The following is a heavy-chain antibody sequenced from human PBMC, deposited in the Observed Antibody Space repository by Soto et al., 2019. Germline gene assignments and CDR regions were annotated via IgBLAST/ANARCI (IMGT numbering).Heavy chain of an antibody. V-gene: IGHV4-34*01. D-gene: IGHD6-13*01. Sequence: XETLHLTCAVYGWSLSGYYWSWIRQPPGKGLEWIGEINHSGSTNYNPSLKSRVTISVDTSKNQFSLKLSSVTAADRAVYYCARESGSSWYYYGMDVWGQGNTCTVSS. CDR2: INHSGST. J-gene: IGHJ6*02. CDR3: ARESGSSWYYYGMDV. CDR1: GWSLSGYY.